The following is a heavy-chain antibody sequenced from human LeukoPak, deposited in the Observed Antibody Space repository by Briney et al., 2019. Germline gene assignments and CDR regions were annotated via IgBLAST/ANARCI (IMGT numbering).Heavy chain of an antibody. J-gene: IGHJ4*02. CDR2: ISAYNGNT. V-gene: IGHV1-18*01. CDR1: GGTFSSYA. D-gene: IGHD5-12*01. Sequence: GSSVKVSCKASGGTFSSYAISWVRQAPGQGLEWMGWISAYNGNTNYAQKLQGRVTMTTDTSTSTAYMELRSLRSDDTAVYYCARASRGYDPHGYYFDYWGQGTLVTVSS. CDR3: ARASRGYDPHGYYFDY.